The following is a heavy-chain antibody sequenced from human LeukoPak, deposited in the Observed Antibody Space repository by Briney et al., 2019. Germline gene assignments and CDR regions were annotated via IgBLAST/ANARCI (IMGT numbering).Heavy chain of an antibody. J-gene: IGHJ6*02. CDR2: INHSGST. CDR3: ARHSGGSRLLYYYYYGMDV. Sequence: SETLSLTCAVYGGSFSGYYWSWIRQPPGKGLEWIGEINHSGSTNYNPSLKSRVTISVDTSKNQFSLKLSSVTAADTAVHYCARHSGGSRLLYYYYYGMDVWGQGTTVTVSS. D-gene: IGHD2-15*01. V-gene: IGHV4-34*01. CDR1: GGSFSGYY.